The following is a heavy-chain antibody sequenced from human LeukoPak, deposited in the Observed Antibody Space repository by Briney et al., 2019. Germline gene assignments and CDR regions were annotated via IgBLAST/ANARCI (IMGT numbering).Heavy chain of an antibody. CDR3: AKSLDYYDSSGYQTH. CDR1: VFTFSSYA. CDR2: ISGSGGST. Sequence: GGSLRVSCAASVFTFSSYAMSWVLQAPGKGLKWGSAISGSGGSTYYAYSVKGRFTISRDNSKNTLYLQMNSLRAEDTAVYYCAKSLDYYDSSGYQTHWGQGTLVTVSS. D-gene: IGHD3-22*01. J-gene: IGHJ4*02. V-gene: IGHV3-23*01.